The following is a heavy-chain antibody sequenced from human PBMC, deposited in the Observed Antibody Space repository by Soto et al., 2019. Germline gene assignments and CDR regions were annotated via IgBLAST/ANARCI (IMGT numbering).Heavy chain of an antibody. V-gene: IGHV4-31*03. J-gene: IGHJ4*02. CDR3: ARDSDYCTGGSCYGNFDF. D-gene: IGHD2-15*01. Sequence: TSETLSLTCTVSGGYISSGTYYWTWVRQRPGEGLEWIGFISHSGRTYYNPSLKSRAAISVDTSENQFSLRLSSVTAADTAVYFCARDSDYCTGGSCYGNFDFWGQGTLVTVSS. CDR2: ISHSGRT. CDR1: GGYISSGTYY.